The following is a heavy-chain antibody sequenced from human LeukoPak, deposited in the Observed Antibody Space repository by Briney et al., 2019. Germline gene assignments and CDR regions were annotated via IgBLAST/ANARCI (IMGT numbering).Heavy chain of an antibody. D-gene: IGHD1-26*01. J-gene: IGHJ4*02. V-gene: IGHV3-53*01. CDR2: IYSGGST. Sequence: GGSLRLSCAASEFSVGSNYMTWVRQAPGKGLEWVSLIYSGGSTYYADSVKGRFTISRDNSKNTLYLQMNSLRAEDTAVYYCAKDEGELPLDYWGQGTLVTVSS. CDR3: AKDEGELPLDY. CDR1: EFSVGSNY.